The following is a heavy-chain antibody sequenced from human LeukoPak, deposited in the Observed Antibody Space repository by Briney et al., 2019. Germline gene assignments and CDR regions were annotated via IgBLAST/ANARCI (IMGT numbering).Heavy chain of an antibody. CDR2: IIPIFGTA. D-gene: IGHD3-22*01. CDR1: GGTFSSYA. Sequence: ASVKVSCKASGGTFSSYAISRVRQAPGQGLEWMGGIIPIFGTANYAQKFQGRVTITADESTSTAYMELSSLRSEDTAVYYCARVGWYYYDSSGYSPGMDVWGQGTTVTVSS. J-gene: IGHJ6*02. V-gene: IGHV1-69*13. CDR3: ARVGWYYYDSSGYSPGMDV.